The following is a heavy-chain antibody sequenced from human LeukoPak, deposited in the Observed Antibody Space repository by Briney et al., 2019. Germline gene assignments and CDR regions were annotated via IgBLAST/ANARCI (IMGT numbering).Heavy chain of an antibody. CDR1: GFTFDDYA. CDR3: AKGTRQFHSSGWYAEFDY. J-gene: IGHJ4*02. D-gene: IGHD6-19*01. V-gene: IGHV3-9*01. Sequence: GGSLRISCAAAGFTFDDYAMHWVRQAPGKGLEWVSGISWNSGSIGYAASVKGRFTISRDNAKNSLYLQMNSLRAEDTALYYCAKGTRQFHSSGWYAEFDYWGQGTLVTVSS. CDR2: ISWNSGSI.